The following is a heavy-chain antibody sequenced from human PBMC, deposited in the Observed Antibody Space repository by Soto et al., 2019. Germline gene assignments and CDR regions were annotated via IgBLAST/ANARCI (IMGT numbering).Heavy chain of an antibody. CDR2: IYYNGST. J-gene: IGHJ5*02. CDR1: GGSISSGGYY. V-gene: IGHV4-31*03. D-gene: IGHD3-22*01. CDR3: ARTSYDRSGTAADP. Sequence: SETLSLTCTVSGGSISSGGYYWSWIRQHPGKGLEWIGYIYYNGSTYYNPSLKSRVTISVDTSKNQFSLKLSSVTAADTAVYYCARTSYDRSGTAADPWGQGTLVTVSS.